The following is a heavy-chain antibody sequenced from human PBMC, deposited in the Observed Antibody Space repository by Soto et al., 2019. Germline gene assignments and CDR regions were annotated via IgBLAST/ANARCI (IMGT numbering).Heavy chain of an antibody. V-gene: IGHV1-18*01. D-gene: IGHD4-17*01. Sequence: QVQLVQSGAEVKKPGASVKVSCKPSGYTFTRYAISWVRQAPGQGLEWMGWINAYNGNTHYAQKLQGRVTMTTDTSTSTAYMELRSLRSDDTAMYYCARDVAYGLIDYWGQGTLVTVSS. J-gene: IGHJ4*02. CDR2: INAYNGNT. CDR3: ARDVAYGLIDY. CDR1: GYTFTRYA.